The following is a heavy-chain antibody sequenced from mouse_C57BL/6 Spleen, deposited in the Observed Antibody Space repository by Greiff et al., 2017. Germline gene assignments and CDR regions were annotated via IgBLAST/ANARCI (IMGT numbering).Heavy chain of an antibody. CDR1: GFNIKDYY. CDR3: ATGVDYYY. V-gene: IGHV14-2*01. CDR2: IDPEDGET. D-gene: IGHD2-4*01. J-gene: IGHJ2*01. Sequence: EVQLQQSGAELVKPGASVKLSCTASGFNIKDYYMHWVKQRTEQGLEWIGRIDPEDGETQYAPKFQGKATIASDTSSHTAYLQLSSLTSEDTAVYYCATGVDYYYWGQGTTLTVSS.